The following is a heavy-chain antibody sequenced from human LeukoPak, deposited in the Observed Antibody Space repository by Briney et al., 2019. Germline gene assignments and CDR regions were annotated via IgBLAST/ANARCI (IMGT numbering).Heavy chain of an antibody. CDR3: ARVSTMVRGVHFDY. CDR2: IYYSGST. Sequence: SETLSLTCTVSGGSISSYYWSWIRQPPGKGREWIGYIYYSGSTNYNPSLKSRVTISVDRSKNQFSLKLSSVTAADTAVYYCARVSTMVRGVHFDYWGQGTLVTVSS. D-gene: IGHD3-10*01. CDR1: GGSISSYY. J-gene: IGHJ4*02. V-gene: IGHV4-59*01.